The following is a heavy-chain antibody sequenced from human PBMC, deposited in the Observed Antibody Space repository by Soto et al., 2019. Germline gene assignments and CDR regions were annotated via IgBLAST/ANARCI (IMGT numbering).Heavy chain of an antibody. V-gene: IGHV3-30-3*01. J-gene: IGHJ6*02. Sequence: QVQLVESGGGVVQPGRSLRLSCAASGFTFSSHAMHWVRQAPGKGLEWVAVISYDGSNKYSADSVKGRFTISRDNSKKTLYLKMTSLRGEDTAVYYCARDGGTREMATIERGYFFYGMDVWGQGTTVTVSS. D-gene: IGHD5-12*01. CDR3: ARDGGTREMATIERGYFFYGMDV. CDR2: ISYDGSNK. CDR1: GFTFSSHA.